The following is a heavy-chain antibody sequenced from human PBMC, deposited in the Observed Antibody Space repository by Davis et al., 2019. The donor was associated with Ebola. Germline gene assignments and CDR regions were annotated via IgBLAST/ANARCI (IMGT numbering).Heavy chain of an antibody. D-gene: IGHD3-16*01. CDR2: IHPGDSDT. CDR1: GYSFTSYW. V-gene: IGHV5-51*01. Sequence: TVSCQGPGYSFTSYWIGWVRQMPGKGLEWMGIIHPGDSDTRYSPSSQGQVTNSADKHISTAYLQWSSRKASDNAMYYCATHGGGHYSGMDVWGQGTTVTVSS. CDR3: ATHGGGHYSGMDV. J-gene: IGHJ6*02.